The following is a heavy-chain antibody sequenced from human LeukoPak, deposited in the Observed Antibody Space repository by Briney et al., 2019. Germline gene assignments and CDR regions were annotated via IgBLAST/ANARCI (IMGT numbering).Heavy chain of an antibody. V-gene: IGHV3-15*01. CDR2: IKRKTEGETT. CDR1: GFTFNNAW. CDR3: TTQPRAIGYCSSTSCYPDYYYYGMDV. J-gene: IGHJ6*02. D-gene: IGHD2-2*01. Sequence: GGSLRLSCAASGFTFNNAWMSWVRQAPGKGLEWVGRIKRKTEGETTDYAAPVKDRFSISKDDSKNTLYLQMNSLKTKDLAVYYCTTQPRAIGYCSSTSCYPDYYYYGMDVWGQGTTVTVSS.